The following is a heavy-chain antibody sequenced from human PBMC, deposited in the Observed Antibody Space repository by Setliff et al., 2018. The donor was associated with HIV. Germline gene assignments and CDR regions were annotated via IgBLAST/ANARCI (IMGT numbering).Heavy chain of an antibody. CDR2: IYYSGST. Sequence: PETLSLTCTVPVGSISSSTYYWGWIRQPPGKGLEWIGSIYYSGSTYYNPSLKSRVTISVDTSKNQLSLRLSSVTAADTAVYYCARQSGHRYGTYYYFYYVDVWGKGTTVTVSS. J-gene: IGHJ6*03. D-gene: IGHD5-18*01. CDR1: VGSISSSTYY. CDR3: ARQSGHRYGTYYYFYYVDV. V-gene: IGHV4-39*01.